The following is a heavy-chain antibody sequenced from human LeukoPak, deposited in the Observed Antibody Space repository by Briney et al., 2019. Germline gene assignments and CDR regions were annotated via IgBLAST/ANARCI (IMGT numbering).Heavy chain of an antibody. CDR1: GGSFSGYY. V-gene: IGHV4-34*01. Sequence: SETLSLTCAVYGGSFSGYYWSWVRQPPGKGLEWIGEINHSGSTNYNPSLKSRVTISVDTSKNQFSLKLSSVTAADTAVYYCARGPVYTGGYFDYWGQGTLVTVSS. CDR3: ARGPVYTGGYFDY. D-gene: IGHD2-15*01. CDR2: INHSGST. J-gene: IGHJ4*01.